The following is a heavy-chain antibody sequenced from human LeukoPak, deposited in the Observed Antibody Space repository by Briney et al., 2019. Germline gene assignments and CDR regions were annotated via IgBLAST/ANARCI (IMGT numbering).Heavy chain of an antibody. CDR1: GGSISSGDYY. CDR2: IYYSGST. CDR3: ARVPPNHPPSKGPSWFDP. Sequence: PSETLSLTCTVSGGSISSGDYYWSWIRQPPGKGLEGIGYIYYSGSTYYNPSLKSRVTISVDTSKNQFSLKLSSVTAADTAVYYCARVPPNHPPSKGPSWFDPWGQGTLVTVSS. J-gene: IGHJ5*02. D-gene: IGHD4-11*01. V-gene: IGHV4-30-4*08.